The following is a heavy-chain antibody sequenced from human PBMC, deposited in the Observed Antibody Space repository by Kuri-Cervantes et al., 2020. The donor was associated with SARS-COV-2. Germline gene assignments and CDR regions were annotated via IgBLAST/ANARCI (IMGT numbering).Heavy chain of an antibody. CDR3: ARDLWGGDY. D-gene: IGHD2-21*01. V-gene: IGHV4-59*12. CDR1: GGSISSCY. CDR2: IYYSGTT. J-gene: IGHJ4*02. Sequence: SETLSLTCTVSGGSISSCYWTWIRQTPGKGLEWIGYIYYSGTTESNPSLKSRVTMSVDASKNQFSLRLNSVTAADTAIYYCARDLWGGDYWGQGILVTVSS.